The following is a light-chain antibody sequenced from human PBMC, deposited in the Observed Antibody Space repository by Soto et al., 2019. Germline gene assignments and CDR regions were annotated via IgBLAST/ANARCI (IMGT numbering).Light chain of an antibody. J-gene: IGKJ2*01. CDR1: QSVSSSH. V-gene: IGKV3-20*01. CDR2: AAA. Sequence: DIVMTQSPATLSLSPGEGATLSCRASQSVSSSHLAWYQQQPGQATRLVIYAAASRATGIPDRFRGSGSGTEFTLTITRREPEDDAVYYCQQHGGSPLYTFGQGTKLEIK. CDR3: QQHGGSPLYT.